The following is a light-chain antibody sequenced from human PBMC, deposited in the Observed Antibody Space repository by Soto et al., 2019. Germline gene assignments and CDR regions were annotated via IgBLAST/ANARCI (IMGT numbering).Light chain of an antibody. CDR3: QQYNKWPLFT. V-gene: IGKV3-15*01. CDR2: GAS. Sequence: ETVLTQSPATFSVSPGERATLSCRASQSIGSNLAWYQQRPGQPPRLLIYGASTRATGVPARFSGSGSGTEFTHTINSLQSEDFALYYCQQYNKWPLFTFGPGTKVDIK. CDR1: QSIGSN. J-gene: IGKJ3*01.